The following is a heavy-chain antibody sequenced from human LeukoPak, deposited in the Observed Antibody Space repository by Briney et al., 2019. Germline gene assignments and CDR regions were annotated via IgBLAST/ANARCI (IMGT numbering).Heavy chain of an antibody. J-gene: IGHJ4*02. CDR1: GITFSSYA. Sequence: GRSLRLSCAASGITFSSYAMNWVRQAPGKGLEWVAIISFDGNNRFYADSVKGQFTISRDNSKNTLYLQMDSLRTEDTAIYYCARRDTGSLIDYWGQGTLVTVSS. CDR2: ISFDGNNR. V-gene: IGHV3-30-3*01. CDR3: ARRDTGSLIDY. D-gene: IGHD1-26*01.